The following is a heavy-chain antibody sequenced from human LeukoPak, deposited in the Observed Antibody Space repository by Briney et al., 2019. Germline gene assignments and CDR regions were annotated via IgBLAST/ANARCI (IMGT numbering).Heavy chain of an antibody. CDR2: GSGSGGNT. Sequence: GGSLTLSCAASGFTFSSYAMSWVRQAQGQGLEWVSAGSGSGGNTYYADSAKGRFTIFRDNSKNKLYLQMISLRAEDTAVYYCARDGDYYDSSGYYLGRAFDIWGQGTMVTVSS. J-gene: IGHJ3*02. D-gene: IGHD3-22*01. CDR1: GFTFSSYA. V-gene: IGHV3-23*01. CDR3: ARDGDYYDSSGYYLGRAFDI.